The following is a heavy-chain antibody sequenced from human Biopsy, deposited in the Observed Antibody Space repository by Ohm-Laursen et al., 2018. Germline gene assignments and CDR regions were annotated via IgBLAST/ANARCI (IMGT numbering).Heavy chain of an antibody. Sequence: GTLSLTCRVSGGSTNDYFWSWIRQPAGETLEWIGRIYSSGGSSYNPSLKSRISMSMDTSNNQLSLTLTSVTAADTAVYYCARTPGKAVAGRFLDLWGRGTLVTVSS. V-gene: IGHV4-4*07. J-gene: IGHJ2*01. CDR2: IYSSGGS. CDR1: GGSTNDYF. CDR3: ARTPGKAVAGRFLDL. D-gene: IGHD6-19*01.